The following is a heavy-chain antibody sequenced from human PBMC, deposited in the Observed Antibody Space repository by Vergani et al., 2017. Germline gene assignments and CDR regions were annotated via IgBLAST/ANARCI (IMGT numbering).Heavy chain of an antibody. V-gene: IGHV4-30-2*01. CDR3: ARDGVVPAAENPGYYYYYMDV. CDR1: GGSISSGGYS. D-gene: IGHD2-2*01. J-gene: IGHJ6*03. Sequence: QLQLQESGSGLVKPSQTLSLTCAVSGGSISSGGYSWSWIRQPPGKGLEWIGYIYHSGSTYYNPSLKSRVTISVDRSKNQFSLKLSSVTAADTAVYYCARDGVVPAAENPGYYYYYMDVWGKGTTVTVSS. CDR2: IYHSGST.